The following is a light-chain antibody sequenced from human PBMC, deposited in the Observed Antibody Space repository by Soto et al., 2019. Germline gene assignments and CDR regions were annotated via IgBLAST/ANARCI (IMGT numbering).Light chain of an antibody. CDR3: QHLSSYPLT. V-gene: IGKV1-13*02. J-gene: IGKJ4*01. CDR2: DAS. Sequence: AIQLTQSPSSLSASVGDRVTITCRASQGISSALAWYQQKPGKPPNLLIYDASTLQGGVSPRFSGSGSGTEFTLTISSLQPEDVTTSYCQHLSSYPLTFGGGTKGEI. CDR1: QGISSA.